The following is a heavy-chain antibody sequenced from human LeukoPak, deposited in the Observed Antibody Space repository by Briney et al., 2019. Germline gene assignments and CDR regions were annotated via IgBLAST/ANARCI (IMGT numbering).Heavy chain of an antibody. CDR3: ARLNRGRWLQFDWFDP. V-gene: IGHV1-18*01. CDR1: GYTFTSYH. Sequence: ASVKVSCKASGYTFTSYHISWVRQAPGQGLEWMGWISAYNGNTNYAQNFQGRVTMTTDTSTRTAYMELRSLRSDDTAVYYCARLNRGRWLQFDWFDPWGQGTLVTVSS. D-gene: IGHD5-24*01. CDR2: ISAYNGNT. J-gene: IGHJ5*02.